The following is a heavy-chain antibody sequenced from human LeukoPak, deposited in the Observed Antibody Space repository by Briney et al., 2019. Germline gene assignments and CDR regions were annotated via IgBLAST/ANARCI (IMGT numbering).Heavy chain of an antibody. J-gene: IGHJ4*02. Sequence: PGGSLRLSCAASGFTFSSYAMSWVRQAPGKRLEWVSAISGSGGSTYYADSVKGRFTISRDNSKNTLYLQMNSLRAEDTAVYYCAKWSGYDILTGYYGGFDYWGQGTLVTVSS. CDR2: ISGSGGST. D-gene: IGHD3-9*01. CDR3: AKWSGYDILTGYYGGFDY. V-gene: IGHV3-23*01. CDR1: GFTFSSYA.